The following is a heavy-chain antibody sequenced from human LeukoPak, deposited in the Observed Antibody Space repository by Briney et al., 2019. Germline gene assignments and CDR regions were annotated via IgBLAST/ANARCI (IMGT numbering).Heavy chain of an antibody. CDR2: IYYSGST. Sequence: TPSETLSLTCTVSGGSISSYYWSWIRQPPGKGLEWIGYIYYSGSTNYNPSLKSRVTISVDTSKNQSSLKLSSVTAADTAVYYCARHALALRCGFNFDYWGQGTLVTVSS. J-gene: IGHJ4*02. D-gene: IGHD5-12*01. CDR3: ARHALALRCGFNFDY. V-gene: IGHV4-59*08. CDR1: GGSISSYY.